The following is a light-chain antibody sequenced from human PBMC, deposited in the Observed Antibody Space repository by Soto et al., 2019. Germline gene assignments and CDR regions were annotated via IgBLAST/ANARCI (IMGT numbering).Light chain of an antibody. J-gene: IGKJ1*01. CDR2: DTS. Sequence: EIVLTQSPATLSSSPGERATLSCRAIQTVSNKLAWYQHKPGQAPRLLIYDTSNRATGIPARFSGSGSGTDFTLTISSLEPEDFAVYYCHQRKSWPRTFGQGTKVDNK. CDR1: QTVSNK. CDR3: HQRKSWPRT. V-gene: IGKV3-11*01.